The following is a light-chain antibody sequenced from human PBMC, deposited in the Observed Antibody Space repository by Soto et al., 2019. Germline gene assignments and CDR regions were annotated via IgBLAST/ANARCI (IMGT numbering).Light chain of an antibody. CDR3: QQYNSFPWT. Sequence: DIQVTQSPSTLSASVGDRVSFTCRASHYISRWLAWYQQRPGKAPSLLITDASKLESGVPPRFNGSRSETDFTLTIRYLQPEDFATYYCQQYNSFPWTSGLGTKVDIK. V-gene: IGKV1-5*01. CDR1: HYISRW. CDR2: DAS. J-gene: IGKJ1*01.